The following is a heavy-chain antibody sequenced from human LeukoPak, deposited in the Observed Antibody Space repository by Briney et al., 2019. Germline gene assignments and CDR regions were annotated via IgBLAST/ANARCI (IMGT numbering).Heavy chain of an antibody. V-gene: IGHV1-2*02. D-gene: IGHD5-12*01. CDR1: GYTFTGYY. Sequence: ASVKVSCKASGYTFTGYYMHWVRQAPGQGLEWMGWINPNSGGTNYAQKFQGRVTMTRDTSISTAYMELSRLRSDDTAVYYCAQSVNSGYDFSPYYYYMDVWGKGTTVTVSS. CDR3: AQSVNSGYDFSPYYYYMDV. CDR2: INPNSGGT. J-gene: IGHJ6*03.